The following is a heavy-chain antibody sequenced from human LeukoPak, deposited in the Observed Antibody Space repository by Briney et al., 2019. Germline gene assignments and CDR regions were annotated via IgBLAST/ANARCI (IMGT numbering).Heavy chain of an antibody. CDR1: GFICRNYG. Sequence: PGGSLRLSCAASGFICRNYGMHWVRQAPGKGLEWVAFLRNDESEIFYADSVKGRFTISRDNSKNTLYLQMSSLRDEDTAVYYCVKDTGRGDFWGQGTQVTVSS. CDR2: LRNDESEI. CDR3: VKDTGRGDF. D-gene: IGHD1-14*01. V-gene: IGHV3-30*02. J-gene: IGHJ4*02.